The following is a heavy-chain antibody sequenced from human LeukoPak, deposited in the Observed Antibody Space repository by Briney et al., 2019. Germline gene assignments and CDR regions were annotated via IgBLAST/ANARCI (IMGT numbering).Heavy chain of an antibody. D-gene: IGHD2-21*02. J-gene: IGHJ3*02. Sequence: ASVKVSCKASGGTFSSYAISWVRQAAGQGLEWMGGIIPIFGTANYAQKFQGRVTITADESTSTAYMELSSLRSEDTAVYYCARDHIVVVTAKGDAFDIWGQGTMVTVSS. CDR1: GGTFSSYA. CDR2: IIPIFGTA. CDR3: ARDHIVVVTAKGDAFDI. V-gene: IGHV1-69*13.